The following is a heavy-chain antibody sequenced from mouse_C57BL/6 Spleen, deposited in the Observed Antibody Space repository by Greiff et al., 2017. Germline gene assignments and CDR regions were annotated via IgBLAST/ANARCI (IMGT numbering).Heavy chain of an antibody. CDR1: GYAFSSSW. Sequence: VQLQQSGPELVKPGASVKISCKASGYAFSSSWMNWVKQRPGKGLEWIGRIYPGDGDTNYNGKFKGKATLTADKSSSTAYMQLSSLTSEDSAVXFCANNYYGSSYAMDYWGQGTSVTVSS. D-gene: IGHD1-1*01. J-gene: IGHJ4*01. CDR2: IYPGDGDT. V-gene: IGHV1-82*01. CDR3: ANNYYGSSYAMDY.